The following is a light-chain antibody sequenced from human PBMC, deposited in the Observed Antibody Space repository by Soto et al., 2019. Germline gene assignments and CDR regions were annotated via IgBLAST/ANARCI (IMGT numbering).Light chain of an antibody. CDR1: SSDVGGYNY. J-gene: IGLJ1*01. CDR2: EVS. Sequence: VLTQPPSASGSPGQSVTISCTGTSSDVGGYNYVSWYQQHPGKAPKLIIYEVSKRPSGVPDRFSGSKSGNTASLTVSGLQTEDEADYYCSSYAASTYVFGTGTKVTVL. CDR3: SSYAASTYV. V-gene: IGLV2-8*01.